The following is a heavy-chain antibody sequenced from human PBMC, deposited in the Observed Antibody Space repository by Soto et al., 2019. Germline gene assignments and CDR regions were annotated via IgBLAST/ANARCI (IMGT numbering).Heavy chain of an antibody. Sequence: QLQLQESGPGLVKPSETLSLTCTVSGGSISSSGHYWGWVRQPPGKGLEWIGTIHYSGDAYYNPSLKSRVSISVDTSKSQFSLKLNSVTAADTALYYCSRHYCSVGSCYYYGMDVWGQGTTVTVSS. CDR3: SRHYCSVGSCYYYGMDV. D-gene: IGHD2-15*01. CDR1: GGSISSSGHY. J-gene: IGHJ6*02. V-gene: IGHV4-39*01. CDR2: IHYSGDA.